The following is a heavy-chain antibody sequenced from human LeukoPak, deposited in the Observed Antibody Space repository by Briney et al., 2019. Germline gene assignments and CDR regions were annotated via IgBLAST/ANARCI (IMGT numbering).Heavy chain of an antibody. V-gene: IGHV6-1*01. CDR1: GDDVSNDSAA. Sequence: SQTLSLTCAVSGDDVSNDSAAWSWIRQSPSRGLEWLGRTYYRSKWYSEYALSVKSRIIINADTSKKHFSLQLRSVTPEDTAVYYCARSGSGSFDPWGQGTLVTVSS. D-gene: IGHD3-10*01. CDR3: ARSGSGSFDP. J-gene: IGHJ5*02. CDR2: TYYRSKWYS.